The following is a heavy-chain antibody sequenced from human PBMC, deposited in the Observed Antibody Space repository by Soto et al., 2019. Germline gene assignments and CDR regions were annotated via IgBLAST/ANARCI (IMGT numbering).Heavy chain of an antibody. CDR2: IYSGGYT. CDR1: GFTVSNNY. V-gene: IGHV3-53*01. D-gene: IGHD3-10*01. J-gene: IGHJ4*02. CDR3: ATPPGGGGY. Sequence: EVQLVESGGGLIQPGGSLRLSCAVSGFTVSNNYMSWVRQAPGKGLEGVSVIYSGGYTAYGDSVKGRFTISRDNSKNTLYLKMKTPGAADAAVFSGATPPGGGGYWGQGTLVTVSS.